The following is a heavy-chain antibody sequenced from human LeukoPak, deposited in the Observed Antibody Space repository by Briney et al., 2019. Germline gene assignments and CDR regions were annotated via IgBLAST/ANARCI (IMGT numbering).Heavy chain of an antibody. CDR3: ARGGYCDY. J-gene: IGHJ4*02. CDR2: VNPSGGGT. Sequence: ASLKVSCKASGYTFANYYIHWVRQAPGQGLEWMGWVNPSGGGTNYAQNFQGRVTTTRDTSITTAYMELTSLIPDDTAVYFCARGGYCDYWGQGTLVTVSS. V-gene: IGHV1-2*02. CDR1: GYTFANYY.